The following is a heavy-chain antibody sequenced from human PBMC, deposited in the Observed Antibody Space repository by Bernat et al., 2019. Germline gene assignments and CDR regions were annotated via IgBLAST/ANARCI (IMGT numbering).Heavy chain of an antibody. CDR3: AKVGYFDWLLYYFDY. J-gene: IGHJ4*02. CDR1: GFTVSSNY. V-gene: IGHV3-53*02. D-gene: IGHD3-9*01. Sequence: EVQLVETGGGLIQPGGSLRLSCAASGFTVSSNYMSWVRQAPGKGLEWVSVIYSGGSTYYADSVKGRFTISRDNSKNTLYLQMNSLRAEDTAVYYCAKVGYFDWLLYYFDYWGQGTLVTVSS. CDR2: IYSGGST.